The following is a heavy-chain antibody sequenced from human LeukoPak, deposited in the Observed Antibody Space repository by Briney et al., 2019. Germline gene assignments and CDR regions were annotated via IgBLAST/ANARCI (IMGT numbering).Heavy chain of an antibody. D-gene: IGHD2-21*01. Sequence: ASVRVSCKASGYTFTDYYIHWVRQAPGQGLEWMGWINPNSGGTNYAQKFQGRVTMTRDTSISTAYMELSRLRSDDTAVYYCARDLGRFVVTLSLGYYFDYWGQGTLVTVSS. V-gene: IGHV1-2*02. CDR1: GYTFTDYY. CDR3: ARDLGRFVVTLSLGYYFDY. CDR2: INPNSGGT. J-gene: IGHJ4*02.